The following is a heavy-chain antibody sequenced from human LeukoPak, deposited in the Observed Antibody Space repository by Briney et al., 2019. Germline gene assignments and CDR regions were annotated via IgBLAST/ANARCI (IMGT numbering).Heavy chain of an antibody. Sequence: PGGSLRLSCAASGFTFSSYWMSWVRQAPGKGLEWVANIKQDGSEKYYVDPVKGRFTISRDNAKNSLYLQMNSLRAEDTAVYYCARGREYSSGPGFDYWAQGTLVTVSS. D-gene: IGHD3-22*01. CDR1: GFTFSSYW. CDR2: IKQDGSEK. J-gene: IGHJ4*02. CDR3: ARGREYSSGPGFDY. V-gene: IGHV3-7*01.